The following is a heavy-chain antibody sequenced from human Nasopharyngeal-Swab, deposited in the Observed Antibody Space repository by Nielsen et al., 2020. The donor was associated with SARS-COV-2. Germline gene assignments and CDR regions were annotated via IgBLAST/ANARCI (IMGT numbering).Heavy chain of an antibody. CDR1: GFTFTSYA. D-gene: IGHD2-8*02. J-gene: IGHJ4*02. CDR2: ISCGGASE. CDR3: ARDPDWYWYAIDS. Sequence: GESLKISCAASGFTFTSYAMTWVRQAPGKGLEWVSSISCGGASEEYADSLKGRFTISRDYSKKMLYLQMNSLRAEDTAVYYCARDPDWYWYAIDSWGQGTLVTVSS. V-gene: IGHV3-23*01.